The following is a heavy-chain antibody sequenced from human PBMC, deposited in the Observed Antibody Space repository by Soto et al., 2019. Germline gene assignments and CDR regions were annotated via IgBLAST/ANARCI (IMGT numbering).Heavy chain of an antibody. D-gene: IGHD6-19*01. CDR1: GYTFTSYG. Sequence: QVQLVQSGAEVKKPGASVKVSCKASGYTFTSYGISWVRQAPGQGLEWMGWISAYNGNTNYAQTLKGRVTMTTDTSTSKDYMELRSLRSDDTAVYYCATTTVAGIPFDYWGQGTLVTVSS. CDR3: ATTTVAGIPFDY. V-gene: IGHV1-18*01. CDR2: ISAYNGNT. J-gene: IGHJ4*02.